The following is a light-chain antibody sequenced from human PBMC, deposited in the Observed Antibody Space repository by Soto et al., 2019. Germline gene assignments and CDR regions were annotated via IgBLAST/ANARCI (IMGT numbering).Light chain of an antibody. CDR3: QQSYSTTWT. Sequence: DIQMTQSPSSLSASLVDRFTITCRASQGISTYLNWYQQKPGKAPKLLIYAASSLQSGVPSRFSGSGSETDFTLTISSLQPEDFATYSCQQSYSTTWTFGQGTKVDIK. CDR1: QGISTY. J-gene: IGKJ1*01. V-gene: IGKV1-39*01. CDR2: AAS.